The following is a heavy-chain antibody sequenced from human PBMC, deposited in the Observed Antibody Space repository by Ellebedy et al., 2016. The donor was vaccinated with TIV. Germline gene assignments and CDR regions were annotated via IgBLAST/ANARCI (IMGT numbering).Heavy chain of an antibody. CDR3: ATLTGGGYGKYYFDY. V-gene: IGHV3-21*03. Sequence: GGSLRLSCAASGFTLSSYSIDWVRQAPGKGLEWVSSISPRSDYIYYRDSVKGRFTISRDNARNSVYLQMDSLRAEDTAVYYCATLTGGGYGKYYFDYWGQGTLVTVSS. J-gene: IGHJ4*02. CDR2: ISPRSDYI. CDR1: GFTLSSYS. D-gene: IGHD1-26*01.